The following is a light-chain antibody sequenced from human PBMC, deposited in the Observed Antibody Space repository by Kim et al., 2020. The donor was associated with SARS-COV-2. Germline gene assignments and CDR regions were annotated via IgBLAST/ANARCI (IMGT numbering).Light chain of an antibody. CDR3: QQNDAFPIT. CDR1: QVIRKF. CDR2: DVS. J-gene: IGKJ5*01. V-gene: IGKV1-33*01. Sequence: ASVGDRVTITCQATQVIRKFLNWYQQRPGKAPKLLNYDVSNLQTGVPSRFSGSGYGTQFSLTISSPQPEDIATYYCQQNDAFPITFGQGTRLEIK.